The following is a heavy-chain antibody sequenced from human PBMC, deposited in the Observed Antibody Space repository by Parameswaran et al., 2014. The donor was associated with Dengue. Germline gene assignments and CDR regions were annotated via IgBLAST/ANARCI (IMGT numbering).Heavy chain of an antibody. CDR3: ARLPPRDYDYVWGSYRFYYYGMDV. D-gene: IGHD3-16*02. Sequence: VRQAPGKGLEWIGSIYYSGSTYYNPSLKSRVTISVDTSKNQFSLKLSSVTAADTAVYYCARLPPRDYDYVWGSYRFYYYGMDVWGQGTTVTVSS. CDR2: IYYSGST. V-gene: IGHV4-39*01. J-gene: IGHJ6*02.